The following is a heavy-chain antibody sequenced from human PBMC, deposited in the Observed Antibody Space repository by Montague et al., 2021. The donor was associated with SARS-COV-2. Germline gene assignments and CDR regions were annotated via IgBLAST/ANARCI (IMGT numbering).Heavy chain of an antibody. D-gene: IGHD2-2*01. CDR1: GGSISSSSYY. CDR2: IYYSGST. CDR3: ARLHCSSTSCYYLFFAETAHFDY. J-gene: IGHJ4*02. Sequence: SETLSPTCTVSGGSISSSSYYWGWIRQPPEQGLEWIGSIYYSGSTYYNPSLKSRVTISVDTSKNQFSLKLSSVTAADTAVYYCARLHCSSTSCYYLFFAETAHFDYWGRGTLVTVSS. V-gene: IGHV4-39*01.